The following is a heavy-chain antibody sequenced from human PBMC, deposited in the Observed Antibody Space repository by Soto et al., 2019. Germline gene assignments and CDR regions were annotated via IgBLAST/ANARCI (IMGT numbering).Heavy chain of an antibody. D-gene: IGHD6-19*01. J-gene: IGHJ4*02. CDR1: TFTFSDYN. V-gene: IGHV3-48*02. CDR2: IGSSESSI. CDR3: VRGDSSGWDFDS. Sequence: PGGSLRLSCTASTFTFSDYNMNWVRQAPGKGLEWISYIGSSESSIYYADSVKDRFVIYRDNAEKSLYLQMNSLRDEDTAVYYCVRGDSSGWDFDSWGQGT.